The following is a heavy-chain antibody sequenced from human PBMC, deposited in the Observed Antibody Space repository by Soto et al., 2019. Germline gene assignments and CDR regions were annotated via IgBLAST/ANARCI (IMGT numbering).Heavy chain of an antibody. V-gene: IGHV3-64*01. Sequence: GGSLRLSCAASGFTFSSYAMHWVRQAPGKGLEYVSAISSNGGSTYYANSVKGRFTISRDNSKNTLYLQMGSLRAEDMAVYYCARMASSGYSFDYWGQGTLVTVSS. CDR3: ARMASSGYSFDY. D-gene: IGHD3-22*01. CDR2: ISSNGGST. CDR1: GFTFSSYA. J-gene: IGHJ4*02.